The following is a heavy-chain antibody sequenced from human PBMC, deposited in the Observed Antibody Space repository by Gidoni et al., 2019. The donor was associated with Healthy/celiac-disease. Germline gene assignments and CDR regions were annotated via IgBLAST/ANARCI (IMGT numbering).Heavy chain of an antibody. CDR3: ATSVAYYYMDV. CDR1: GYTFTSYY. CDR2: INPSGGST. D-gene: IGHD6-19*01. V-gene: IGHV1-46*01. Sequence: QVQLVQSGAEVKKPGASVKVSCKASGYTFTSYYMHWVRPAPGQGLEWMGRINPSGGSTSYAQKFQGRVTMTRDTSTSTFYMELSSLRSEDTAVYYCATSVAYYYMDVWGKGTTVTVSS. J-gene: IGHJ6*03.